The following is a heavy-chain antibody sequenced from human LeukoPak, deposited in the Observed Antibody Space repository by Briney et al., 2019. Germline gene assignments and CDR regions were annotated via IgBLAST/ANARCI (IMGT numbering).Heavy chain of an antibody. J-gene: IGHJ4*02. D-gene: IGHD3-10*01. CDR2: INTDGSST. Sequence: GGSLRLSCAASGFTFSSYWMHWVRQAPGKGLVWVSRINTDGSSTSYADSVKGRFTISRDNAKNTLYLQMNSLRAEDTALYYCAKDIGVYYYGSGSSLDYWGQGTLVTVSS. CDR1: GFTFSSYW. CDR3: AKDIGVYYYGSGSSLDY. V-gene: IGHV3-74*01.